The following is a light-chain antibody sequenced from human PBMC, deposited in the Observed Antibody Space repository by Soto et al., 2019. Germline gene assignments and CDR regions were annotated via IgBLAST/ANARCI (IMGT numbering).Light chain of an antibody. CDR2: DAS. Sequence: DIQMTQSPSTLSASVGDSVTITCRASQNIRNWLAWYQQKPGKAPNPLIYDASSLKSGVPARFSGSGSGTEFTLTISSLQPDDFATYYCQQYNTYSPERTFGQGTKVDI. CDR3: QQYNTYSPERT. CDR1: QNIRNW. J-gene: IGKJ1*01. V-gene: IGKV1-5*01.